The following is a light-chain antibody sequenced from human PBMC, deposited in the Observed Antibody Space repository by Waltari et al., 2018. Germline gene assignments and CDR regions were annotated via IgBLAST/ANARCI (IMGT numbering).Light chain of an antibody. CDR2: DVS. CDR3: SSFRSANSGV. CDR1: SSDFGNFNY. Sequence: QSALTQPASVSGSPGQSITISCTGTSSDFGNFNYVSWYQQHPGKAPKLMIYDVSKRPSGVSNRFSGSKSGNTASLTISGLQAEDEADYYCSSFRSANSGVFGGGTKLTVL. V-gene: IGLV2-14*03. J-gene: IGLJ2*01.